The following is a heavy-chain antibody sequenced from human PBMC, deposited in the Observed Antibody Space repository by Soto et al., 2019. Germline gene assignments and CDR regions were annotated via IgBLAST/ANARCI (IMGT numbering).Heavy chain of an antibody. CDR2: ISGSGVDT. CDR3: AKGGLLPRANRWF. J-gene: IGHJ4*02. Sequence: GGSLSLSCAASGFTFRNYPMTWVRQAPGKGLDWVSTISGSGVDTYYPDSVKGRVTISRDNSKNTLYLQINSLRAEDTAVYYCAKGGLLPRANRWFWGQGTLVTVSS. CDR1: GFTFRNYP. D-gene: IGHD2-2*01. V-gene: IGHV3-23*01.